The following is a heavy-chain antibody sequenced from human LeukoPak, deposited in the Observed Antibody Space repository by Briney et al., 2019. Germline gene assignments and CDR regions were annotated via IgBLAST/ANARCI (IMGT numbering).Heavy chain of an antibody. Sequence: SQTLSLTCAVSGGSISSGGYSWSWIRQPPGKGLEWIGYIYHSGSTYYNPSLKSRVTISVDRSKNQFSLKLSSVTAADTAVYYCARGGGYYDSSGYYHEPLFDYCGQGTLVTVSS. J-gene: IGHJ4*02. CDR1: GGSISSGGYS. CDR2: IYHSGST. CDR3: ARGGGYYDSSGYYHEPLFDY. V-gene: IGHV4-30-2*01. D-gene: IGHD3-22*01.